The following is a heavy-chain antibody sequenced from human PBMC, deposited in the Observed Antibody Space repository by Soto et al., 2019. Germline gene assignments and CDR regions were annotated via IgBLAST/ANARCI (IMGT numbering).Heavy chain of an antibody. CDR1: GGTFSSYA. Sequence: QVQLVQSGAEVKKPGSSVKGSCQASGGTFSSYAISWVRQSPGQGLEWMGGIIPVFGLTNYAQKFKGRVTLTADESTNTAYMELSSLRSEDTAVYYCAMYCSSDICYVSDLYDMDVWGQGTRVTVSS. D-gene: IGHD2-2*01. V-gene: IGHV1-69*01. J-gene: IGHJ6*02. CDR2: IIPVFGLT. CDR3: AMYCSSDICYVSDLYDMDV.